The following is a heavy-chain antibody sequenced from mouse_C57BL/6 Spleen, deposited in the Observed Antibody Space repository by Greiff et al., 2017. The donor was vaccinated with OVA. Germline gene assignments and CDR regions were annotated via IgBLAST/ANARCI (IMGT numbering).Heavy chain of an antibody. CDR3: ARRDYYAPLYFDY. V-gene: IGHV1-69*01. J-gene: IGHJ2*01. D-gene: IGHD1-1*01. CDR1: GYTFTSYW. CDR2: IDPSDSYT. Sequence: VQLQQPGAELVMPGASVKLSCKASGYTFTSYWMPWVKQRPGQGLEWIGEIDPSDSYTNYNQKFKGKSTLTVDKSSSTAYMQLSSLTSEDSAVYYCARRDYYAPLYFDYWGQGTTLTVSS.